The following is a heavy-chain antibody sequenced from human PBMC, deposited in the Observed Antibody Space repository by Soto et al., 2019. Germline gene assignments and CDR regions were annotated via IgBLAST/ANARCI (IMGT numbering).Heavy chain of an antibody. Sequence: GGSLRLSCAASGFTVSSNYMSWVRQAPGKGLEWVSVIYSGGSTYYADSVKGRFTISRDNSKNTLYLQMNSLRAEDTAVYYCARQDPTGWFDPWGQGTLVTVSS. CDR2: IYSGGST. J-gene: IGHJ5*02. CDR1: GFTVSSNY. V-gene: IGHV3-66*04. CDR3: ARQDPTGWFDP.